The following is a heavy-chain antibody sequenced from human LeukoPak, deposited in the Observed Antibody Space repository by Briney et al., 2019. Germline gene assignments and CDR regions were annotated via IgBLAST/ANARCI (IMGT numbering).Heavy chain of an antibody. V-gene: IGHV3-9*01. CDR2: ISWNSGGI. D-gene: IGHD5-24*01. CDR3: ARDPNVEMATTNHYFDY. J-gene: IGHJ4*02. Sequence: GGSLRLSCAASGFTFDDYAMHWVRQAPGKGLEWVSGISWNSGGIGYADFVKGRFTISRDNAKNSLYLQMNSLRAEDTALYYCARDPNVEMATTNHYFDYWGQGTLVTVSS. CDR1: GFTFDDYA.